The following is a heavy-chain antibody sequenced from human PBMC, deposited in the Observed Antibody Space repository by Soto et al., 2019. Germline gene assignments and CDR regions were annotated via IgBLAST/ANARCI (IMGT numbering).Heavy chain of an antibody. V-gene: IGHV3-48*01. J-gene: IGHJ4*02. D-gene: IGHD3-10*01. Sequence: WRSLRLSCAVSGFALCCFSIARVRQAPGKGLEWVSYISTGGGPIYYADSVKGRFTISRDNAKNSLYLQMNSLRAEDTAVYYCATGRGIYWGQGILVTVSS. CDR2: ISTGGGPI. CDR1: GFALCCFS. CDR3: ATGRGIY.